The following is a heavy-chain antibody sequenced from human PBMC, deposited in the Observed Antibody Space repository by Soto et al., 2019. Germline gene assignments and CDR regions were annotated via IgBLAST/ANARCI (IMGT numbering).Heavy chain of an antibody. J-gene: IGHJ5*02. V-gene: IGHV3-48*02. D-gene: IGHD2-15*01. CDR3: AREGGRLNWFDP. Sequence: GGSLRLSCAASGFTFSSYSMNWVRQAPGKGLEWVSYISSSTIYYADSVKGRFTISRDNAKNSLYLQMNSLRDEDTAVYYCAREGGRLNWFDPWGQGTLVTVSS. CDR2: ISSSTI. CDR1: GFTFSSYS.